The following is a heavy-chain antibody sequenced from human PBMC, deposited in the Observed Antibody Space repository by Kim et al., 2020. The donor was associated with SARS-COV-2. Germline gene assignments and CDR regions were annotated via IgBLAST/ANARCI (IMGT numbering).Heavy chain of an antibody. CDR2: ISSSGSTI. CDR1: GFIFSSYE. J-gene: IGHJ3*02. CDR3: ARAHYDILTGSKDAFDI. V-gene: IGHV3-48*03. Sequence: GGSLRLSCAASGFIFSSYEMNWVRQAPGKGLEWVSYISSSGSTIYYADSVKGRFTISRDNAKNSLYLQMNSLRAEDTAVYYCARAHYDILTGSKDAFDIWCQGTMDTFSS. D-gene: IGHD3-9*01.